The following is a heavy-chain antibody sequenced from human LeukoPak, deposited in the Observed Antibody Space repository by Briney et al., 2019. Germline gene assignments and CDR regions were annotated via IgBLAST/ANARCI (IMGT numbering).Heavy chain of an antibody. CDR1: GFTFSSYA. Sequence: GGSLRLSCAASGFTFSSYAMSWVRQAPGKGLEWVSAISGSGGSTFYADSVKGRFTISRDNSKNTPYLQMNSLRAEDTAVYYCAKGNSGWYFTFDYWGQGTLVTVSS. J-gene: IGHJ4*02. D-gene: IGHD6-19*01. V-gene: IGHV3-23*01. CDR2: ISGSGGST. CDR3: AKGNSGWYFTFDY.